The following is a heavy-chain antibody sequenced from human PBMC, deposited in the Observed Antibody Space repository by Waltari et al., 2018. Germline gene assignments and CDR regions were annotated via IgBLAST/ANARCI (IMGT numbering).Heavy chain of an antibody. CDR3: ARYHGGRGWGTKKNAFDI. D-gene: IGHD3-16*01. CDR2: IYYIGNT. Sequence: QLQLQESGPGLVKPSETLSLICTVFGGSIRDVNYYWGWIRQPPGKGLEWIGNIYYIGNTNYNPSLKSRLTISIDTSKNQFSLNLTSVTAADTAVYYCARYHGGRGWGTKKNAFDIWGQGTVVTVSS. V-gene: IGHV4-39*07. J-gene: IGHJ3*02. CDR1: GGSIRDVNYY.